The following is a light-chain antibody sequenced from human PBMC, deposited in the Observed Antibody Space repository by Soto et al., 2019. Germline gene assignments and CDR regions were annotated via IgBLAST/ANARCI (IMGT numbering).Light chain of an antibody. Sequence: QSALTQPPSASGSPGESVTLSCTGSGSDVGFYNYVSWYQQHPGKVPKLIIYEVTKRPSGVPDRFSGSKSGNTASLTVYGLQAEDEADYYGSSYAGTNNHHAFGTGTKLTVL. CDR2: EVT. V-gene: IGLV2-8*01. CDR3: SSYAGTNNHHA. CDR1: GSDVGFYNY. J-gene: IGLJ1*01.